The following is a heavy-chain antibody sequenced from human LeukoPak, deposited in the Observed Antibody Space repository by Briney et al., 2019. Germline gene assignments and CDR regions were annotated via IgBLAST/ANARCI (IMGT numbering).Heavy chain of an antibody. V-gene: IGHV4-39*07. J-gene: IGHJ3*02. D-gene: IGHD2-21*01. CDR3: ARVAYCGGDCSDDAFDT. CDR1: GGSISSSTYY. Sequence: PSETLSLTCTVSGGSISSSTYYWGWIRQPPGQGLQWVGNIYYSGNAYYNPSLKSRVTISVDTSKNQFSLNLSSVTAADTAAYYCARVAYCGGDCSDDAFDTWGPGTMVIVSS. CDR2: IYYSGNA.